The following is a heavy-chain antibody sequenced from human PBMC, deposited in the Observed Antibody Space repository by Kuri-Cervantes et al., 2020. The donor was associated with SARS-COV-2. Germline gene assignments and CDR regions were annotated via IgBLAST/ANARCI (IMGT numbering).Heavy chain of an antibody. D-gene: IGHD3-22*01. J-gene: IGHJ3*02. Sequence: SQTLSLTCAVSGGSISSGGYSWSWIRQPPGKGLEWIGYIYQSGSTYYNPSLKSRVTISVDRSKNQFSLKLSSVTAADTAVYYCARLTYYYDSSGSTIDAFDIWGQGTMVTVSS. CDR2: IYQSGST. V-gene: IGHV4-30-2*02. CDR1: GGSISSGGYS. CDR3: ARLTYYYDSSGSTIDAFDI.